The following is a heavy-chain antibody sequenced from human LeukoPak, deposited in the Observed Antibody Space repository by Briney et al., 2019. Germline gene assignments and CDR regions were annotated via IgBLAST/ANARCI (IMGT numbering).Heavy chain of an antibody. CDR1: EFTFSSYD. V-gene: IGHV3-64D*09. CDR3: VNDGSGGYDHDY. Sequence: GGSLRLSCSASEFTFSSYDMYWVRQAPGKGLEYVSAISINGGSTYYADSVKGRFTISRDNSKNTLYLQMSSLRVEDTAVYYCVNDGSGGYDHDYWGQGTLVTVSS. J-gene: IGHJ4*02. D-gene: IGHD5-12*01. CDR2: ISINGGST.